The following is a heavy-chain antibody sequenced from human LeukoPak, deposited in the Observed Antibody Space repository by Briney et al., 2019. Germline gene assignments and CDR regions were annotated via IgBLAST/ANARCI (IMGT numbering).Heavy chain of an antibody. CDR3: ARGNYVDWFDP. CDR1: GGSFSNHY. Sequence: SETLSLTCTVSGGSFSNHYWSWIRQPPGKGLEWIGYIYHTGSTNYNPSLKSRVTISVDTSKNQFSLKLSSVTAADTAVYYCARGNYVDWFDPWGQGAQVTVSS. V-gene: IGHV4-59*11. D-gene: IGHD1-7*01. CDR2: IYHTGST. J-gene: IGHJ5*02.